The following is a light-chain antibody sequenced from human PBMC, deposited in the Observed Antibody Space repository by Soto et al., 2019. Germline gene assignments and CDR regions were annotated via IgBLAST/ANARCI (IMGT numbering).Light chain of an antibody. J-gene: IGKJ1*01. V-gene: IGKV3D-15*03. Sequence: TESPATLSVSPRERSTLSCRASQSVSSNLAWYQHKPGQAPRLLIYTTSSRATDIPDRFSGSGSGTEFTLTISILQSEDFAVYCCQQYNYWPRPFGQGTKVDIK. CDR2: TTS. CDR3: QQYNYWPRP. CDR1: QSVSSN.